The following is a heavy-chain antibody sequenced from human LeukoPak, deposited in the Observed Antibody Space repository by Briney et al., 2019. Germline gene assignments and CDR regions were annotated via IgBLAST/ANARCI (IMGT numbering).Heavy chain of an antibody. CDR1: GFTFSSYS. D-gene: IGHD2-15*01. CDR2: ISSSSSTI. J-gene: IGHJ4*02. V-gene: IGHV3-48*01. Sequence: GGSLRLSCAASGFTFSSYSMNWVRQAPGKGLEWVSYISSSSSTIYYADSVKGRFTISRDNAKNSLYLQMNSLRAEDTAIYYCARVGSRYCSGANCYDGFWGQGTLVSVSS. CDR3: ARVGSRYCSGANCYDGF.